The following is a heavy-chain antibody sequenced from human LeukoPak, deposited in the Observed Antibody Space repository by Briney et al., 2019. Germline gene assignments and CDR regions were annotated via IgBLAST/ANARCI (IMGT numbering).Heavy chain of an antibody. CDR1: GVTFGDYA. D-gene: IGHD6-13*01. CDR3: ARDLMGIAYRGAFYY. CDR2: ISSGSYHI. J-gene: IGHJ4*02. Sequence: PGGSLRLSCTTSGVTFGDYAMSWVRQAPGKGLEWVSSISSGSYHIYYADAVKGRFTISRDNAKNSLYLQMNSLRAEDTAVYYCARDLMGIAYRGAFYYWGQGTLVTVSS. V-gene: IGHV3-21*04.